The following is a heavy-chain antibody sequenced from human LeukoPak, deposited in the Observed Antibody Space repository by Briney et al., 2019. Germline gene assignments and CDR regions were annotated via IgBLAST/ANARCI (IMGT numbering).Heavy chain of an antibody. J-gene: IGHJ2*01. D-gene: IGHD1-26*01. Sequence: PSETLSLTCTVSGVSISTYSWSWIRKPPGKGLEWIGYISYSGSTSYNPSLRSRVTISVDTSKNQFSLKLGSVTTADTAVYYCATDGNFDLWGRGTLVTVSS. CDR2: ISYSGST. V-gene: IGHV4-59*01. CDR1: GVSISTYS. CDR3: ATDGNFDL.